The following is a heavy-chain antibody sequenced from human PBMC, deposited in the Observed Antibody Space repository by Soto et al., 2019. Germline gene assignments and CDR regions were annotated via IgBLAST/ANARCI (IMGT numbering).Heavy chain of an antibody. V-gene: IGHV1-69*08. D-gene: IGHD5-12*01. CDR2: IIPLLDIT. CDR1: GGTFSNDI. CDR3: VRDSHIGSTYSGYDGIDY. J-gene: IGHJ4*02. Sequence: QVQLVQSGAEVKKPGSSVKVSCKASGGTFSNDIITWVRQAPGQGLEWMGRIIPLLDITNYAQKFQGRVTITADKSTSKAYMELNSLRSEDTAVYYCVRDSHIGSTYSGYDGIDYWGQGTLVTVSS.